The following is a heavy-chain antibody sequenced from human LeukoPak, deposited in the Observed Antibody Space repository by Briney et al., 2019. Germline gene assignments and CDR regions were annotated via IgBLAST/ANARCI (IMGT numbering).Heavy chain of an antibody. CDR2: IYYSGST. Sequence: SETLSLTCAVSGGSISSGGYYWSWIRQHPGKGLEWIGYIYYSGSTYYNPSLKSRVTISVDTSKNQFSLKLSSVTAADTAVYYCARGYYYDSSGYYPIDYWGQGTLVTVSS. V-gene: IGHV4-31*11. CDR3: ARGYYYDSSGYYPIDY. J-gene: IGHJ4*02. CDR1: GGSISSGGYY. D-gene: IGHD3-22*01.